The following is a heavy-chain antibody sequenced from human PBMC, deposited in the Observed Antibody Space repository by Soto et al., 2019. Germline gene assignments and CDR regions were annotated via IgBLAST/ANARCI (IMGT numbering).Heavy chain of an antibody. D-gene: IGHD3-3*01. J-gene: IGHJ6*02. Sequence: GGSLRLSCAASGFSVSNYWMNWVRQAPGKGLVWVSHIKSDGTTSYADSVEGRFTISRDDAKNTFYLQMNGLRAEDTAVYYCAKDRGEEGLKFLEWFGGMDVWGHGTTVTVSS. CDR1: GFSVSNYW. CDR2: IKSDGTT. V-gene: IGHV3-74*01. CDR3: AKDRGEEGLKFLEWFGGMDV.